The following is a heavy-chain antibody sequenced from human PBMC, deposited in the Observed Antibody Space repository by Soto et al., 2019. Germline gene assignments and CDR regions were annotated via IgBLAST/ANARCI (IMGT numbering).Heavy chain of an antibody. CDR2: VHHSVGN. CDR1: GASVANDNW. J-gene: IGHJ6*02. V-gene: IGHV4-4*02. CDR3: TRHSYYSMDV. Sequence: QVQLQESGPGLVKPSGTLSLTCVVSGASVANDNWWRWVRQPPGKGLEWSGAVHHSVGNNTTPSLXXRISISVAKSKTQFSLNLNSVTAADSAVYYCTRHSYYSMDVWGQATTVTVSS.